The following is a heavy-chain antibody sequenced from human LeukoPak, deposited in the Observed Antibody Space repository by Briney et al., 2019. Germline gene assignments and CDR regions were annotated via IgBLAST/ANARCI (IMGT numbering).Heavy chain of an antibody. Sequence: SETLSLTCTVSGGSISSYYWSWIRQPPGQGLEWIGSIFYSGSTYYNPSLESRVTISVDTSKKQFSLRLSSVTAADTAVYYCARHTDWADAFDIWGQGTMVTVSS. J-gene: IGHJ3*02. D-gene: IGHD3-9*01. CDR3: ARHTDWADAFDI. V-gene: IGHV4-39*01. CDR2: IFYSGST. CDR1: GGSISSYY.